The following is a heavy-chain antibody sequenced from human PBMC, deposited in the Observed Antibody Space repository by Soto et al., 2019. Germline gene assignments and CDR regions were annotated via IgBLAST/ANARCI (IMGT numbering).Heavy chain of an antibody. Sequence: GGSLRLSCAASGFTFSSYDMSWVRQAPGKGLEWVSSITYSGGSTYYADSVKGRFTISRDNSKNTLDLQMNSLRAEDTAVYYCARDRGARGVGDTLAYWGPGTLVTVSS. J-gene: IGHJ4*02. CDR3: ARDRGARGVGDTLAY. CDR2: ITYSGGST. V-gene: IGHV3-23*01. D-gene: IGHD1-26*01. CDR1: GFTFSSYD.